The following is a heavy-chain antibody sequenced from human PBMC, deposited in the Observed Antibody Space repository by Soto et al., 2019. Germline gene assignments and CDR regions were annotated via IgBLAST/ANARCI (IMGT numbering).Heavy chain of an antibody. CDR3: ARGSILTGYYYGRALGY. CDR1: GYTFTSYD. CDR2: MNPNSGNT. J-gene: IGHJ4*02. D-gene: IGHD3-9*01. V-gene: IGHV1-8*01. Sequence: ASVKVSCKASGYTFTSYDINWVRQATGQGLEWMGWMNPNSGNTGYAQKFQGRVTMTRNTSISTAYMELSSLRSEDTAVYYCARGSILTGYYYGRALGYWGQGTLVTVSS.